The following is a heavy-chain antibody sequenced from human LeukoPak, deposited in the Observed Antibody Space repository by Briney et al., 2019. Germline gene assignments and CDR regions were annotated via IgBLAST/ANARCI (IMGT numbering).Heavy chain of an antibody. Sequence: SETLSLTCAVYGGSFSGYYWSWIRQPPGEALEWIGEVNESGSTNYNPSLERRVTMSVDTSKKQFFLKLSSVTAADTAVYYCARDWGRGAVYYYFDYWGQGTLVTVSS. J-gene: IGHJ4*02. CDR1: GGSFSGYY. D-gene: IGHD3-16*01. V-gene: IGHV4-34*01. CDR3: ARDWGRGAVYYYFDY. CDR2: VNESGST.